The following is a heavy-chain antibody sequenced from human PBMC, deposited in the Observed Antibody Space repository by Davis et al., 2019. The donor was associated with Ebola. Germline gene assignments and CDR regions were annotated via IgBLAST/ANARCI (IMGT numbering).Heavy chain of an antibody. CDR1: GGSISSYY. CDR3: ARGSHCSGGSCYHY. V-gene: IGHV4-59*01. D-gene: IGHD2-15*01. CDR2: IYYSGST. J-gene: IGHJ4*02. Sequence: SETLSLTCTVSGGSISSYYWSWIRQLPGKGLEWIGYIYYSGSTNYNPSLKSRVTISVDTSKNQFSLKLSSVTAADTAVYYCARGSHCSGGSCYHYWGQGTLVTVSS.